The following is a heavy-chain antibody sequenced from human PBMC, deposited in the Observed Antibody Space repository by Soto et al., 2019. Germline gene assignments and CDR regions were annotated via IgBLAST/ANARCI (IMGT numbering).Heavy chain of an antibody. CDR2: IYYSGST. Sequence: SETLSLTCTVSGGSISSGGYYWSWIRQHPGKGLEWIGYIYYSGSTYYNPSLKSRVTISVDTSKNQFSLKLSSVTAADTAVYYCARVVFGGFDYWGQGTLVTVSS. V-gene: IGHV4-31*03. J-gene: IGHJ4*02. CDR1: GGSISSGGYY. CDR3: ARVVFGGFDY. D-gene: IGHD3-10*01.